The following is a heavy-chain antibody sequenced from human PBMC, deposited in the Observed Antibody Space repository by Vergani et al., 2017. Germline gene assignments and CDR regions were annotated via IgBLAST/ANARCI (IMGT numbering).Heavy chain of an antibody. CDR2: IYYSGST. CDR3: AGSKYGDQFDY. D-gene: IGHD4-17*01. V-gene: IGHV4-59*11. Sequence: QVQLQESGPGLVKPSETLSLTCTVSGGSISSHYWSWIRQPPGKGLEWIGYIYYSGSTNYNPSLKSRVTISVDTSKNQFSLKLSSVTAADTAVYYCAGSKYGDQFDYWGQGTLVTVSS. J-gene: IGHJ4*02. CDR1: GGSISSHY.